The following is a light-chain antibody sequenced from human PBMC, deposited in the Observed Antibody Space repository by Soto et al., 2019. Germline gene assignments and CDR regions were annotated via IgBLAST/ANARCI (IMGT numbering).Light chain of an antibody. J-gene: IGKJ4*01. CDR2: AAS. Sequence: DIQMTQSPSTLSGSVGDRVTITCRASQTISSWLACYQQKPGKAPKLLIYAASSLQSGVPSRFSGSGSGTDFTLTISSLQPEDIATYYCQQYNTYPLTFGGGTKVDIK. CDR3: QQYNTYPLT. V-gene: IGKV1-5*01. CDR1: QTISSW.